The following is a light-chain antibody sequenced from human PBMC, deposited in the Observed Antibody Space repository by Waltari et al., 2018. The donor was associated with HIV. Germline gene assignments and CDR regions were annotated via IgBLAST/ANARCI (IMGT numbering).Light chain of an antibody. V-gene: IGLV1-40*01. Sequence: QSVLTQPPSVSGAPGQQVTISCPGRSSNIGAGYDVHWYQQLPGTAPKLLIYGNINRPSGVPDRFSGSESGTSASLAITGLQAEDEADYYCQSYDSSLSGYVFGTGTKVTVL. CDR3: QSYDSSLSGYV. CDR1: SSNIGAGYD. CDR2: GNI. J-gene: IGLJ1*01.